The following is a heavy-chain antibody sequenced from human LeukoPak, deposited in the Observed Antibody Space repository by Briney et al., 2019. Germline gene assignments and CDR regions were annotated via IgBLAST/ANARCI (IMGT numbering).Heavy chain of an antibody. CDR2: ISGSGGST. CDR3: AKPSHYGSGSQEVYYYGMDV. J-gene: IGHJ6*02. CDR1: GFTFSSYA. Sequence: QSGGSLRLSCAASGFTFSSYAMSWGRQAPGKGLEWVSAISGSGGSTYYADSVKGRFTISRDNSKNTLYLQMNSLRAEDTAVYYCAKPSHYGSGSQEVYYYGMDVWGQGTTVTVSS. V-gene: IGHV3-23*01. D-gene: IGHD3-10*01.